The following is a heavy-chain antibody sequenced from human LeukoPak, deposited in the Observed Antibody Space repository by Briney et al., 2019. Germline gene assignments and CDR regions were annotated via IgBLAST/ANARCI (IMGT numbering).Heavy chain of an antibody. CDR3: AKTYRY. V-gene: IGHV3-30*18. CDR2: ISYDGSNK. Sequence: PGRSLRLSCAASGFTFSSYGMHWVRQAPGKGLVWVAVISYDGSNKYYSDSVKGRFTISRDNSKNTLYLQMNSLRAEDTAVYYCAKTYRYWGQGTLVTVSS. J-gene: IGHJ4*02. CDR1: GFTFSSYG. D-gene: IGHD3-16*02.